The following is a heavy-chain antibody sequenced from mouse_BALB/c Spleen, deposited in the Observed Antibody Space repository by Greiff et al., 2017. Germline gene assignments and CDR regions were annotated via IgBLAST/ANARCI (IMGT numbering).Heavy chain of an antibody. D-gene: IGHD1-2*01. CDR1: GFTFSSFG. V-gene: IGHV5-17*02. J-gene: IGHJ3*01. CDR2: ISSGSSTI. Sequence: EVMLVESGGGLVQPGGSRKLSCAASGFTFSSFGMHWVRQAPEKGLEWVAYISSGSSTIYYADTVKGRFTISRDNPKNTLFLQMTSLRSEDAAMYYCARSGDYGWWFAYWGQGTLVTVSA. CDR3: ARSGDYGWWFAY.